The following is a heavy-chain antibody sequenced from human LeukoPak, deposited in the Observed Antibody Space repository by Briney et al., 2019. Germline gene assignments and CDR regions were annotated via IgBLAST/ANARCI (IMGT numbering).Heavy chain of an antibody. J-gene: IGHJ3*01. D-gene: IGHD6-19*01. CDR2: IYPGDSDT. V-gene: IGHV5-51*01. CDR3: ARPSSSVAGSASGWYNFDL. Sequence: GESLKISCKGSGYNFAIYWIAWVRQMPGKGLEWMGIIYPGDSDTRYSSSFQGQVTISADKSINTAYLQWTSLQASDTAMYLCARPSSSVAGSASGWYNFDLWGQGTMVTVSS. CDR1: GYNFAIYW.